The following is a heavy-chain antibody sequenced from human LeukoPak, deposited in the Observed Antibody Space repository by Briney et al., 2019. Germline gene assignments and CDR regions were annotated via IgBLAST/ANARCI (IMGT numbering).Heavy chain of an antibody. CDR1: GFTFSSSD. CDR3: AKDPGGTFEF. Sequence: PGGCLRLSCAASGFTFSSSDMHWVRQAPGKRLECVAFIRYDGRFTNYADSVKGRFTISRDNSKSTLYLQTNSLRTDDTAIYYCAKDPGGTFEFWGKGTLVTVSS. J-gene: IGHJ4*02. V-gene: IGHV3-30*02. D-gene: IGHD1/OR15-1a*01. CDR2: IRYDGRFT.